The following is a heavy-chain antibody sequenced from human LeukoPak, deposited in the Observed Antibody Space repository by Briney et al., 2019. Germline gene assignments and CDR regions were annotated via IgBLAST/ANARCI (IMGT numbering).Heavy chain of an antibody. Sequence: NPGGSLRLSCAASGFTFSDYYMSWIRQAPGKGLEWVSYISSSGSTIYYADSVKGRFTISRDNAKNSLYVQMSSLRAEDTAVYYCARGHQLEQGAFDIWGQGTMVTVSS. J-gene: IGHJ3*02. V-gene: IGHV3-11*01. CDR1: GFTFSDYY. CDR3: ARGHQLEQGAFDI. D-gene: IGHD1-1*01. CDR2: ISSSGSTI.